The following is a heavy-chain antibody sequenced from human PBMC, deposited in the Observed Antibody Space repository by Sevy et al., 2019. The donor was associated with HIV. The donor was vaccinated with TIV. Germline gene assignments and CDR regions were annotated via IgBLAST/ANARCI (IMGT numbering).Heavy chain of an antibody. CDR3: ARDRGSGKNVFFDY. CDR1: GFTVSSYA. Sequence: GGSLRLSCAASGFTVSSYAMHWVRQAPGKGLEWVAVISYDGSNKYYADSVKGRFTISRDNSKNTLYLQMNSLRTEDTAVYYCARDRGSGKNVFFDYWGQGTLVTVSS. D-gene: IGHD3-10*01. J-gene: IGHJ4*02. CDR2: ISYDGSNK. V-gene: IGHV3-30-3*01.